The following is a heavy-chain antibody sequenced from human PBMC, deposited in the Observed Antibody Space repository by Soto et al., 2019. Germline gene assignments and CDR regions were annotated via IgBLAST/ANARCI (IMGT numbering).Heavy chain of an antibody. CDR1: GFTFSSYG. CDR2: IWYDGSNK. J-gene: IGHJ6*02. V-gene: IGHV3-33*01. Sequence: QVQLVESGGGVVQPGRSLRLSCAASGFTFSSYGMHWVRQAPGKGLEWVAVIWYDGSNKYYADSVKGRLTISRDNSKNTLYLQMNSLRAEDTAVYYCARDRLDYYYYYGMDVWGQGTTVTVSS. CDR3: ARDRLDYYYYYGMDV.